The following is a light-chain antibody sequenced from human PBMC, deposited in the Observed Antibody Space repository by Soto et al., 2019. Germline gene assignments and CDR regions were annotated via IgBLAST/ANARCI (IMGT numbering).Light chain of an antibody. CDR3: QSFDSSLSGVV. CDR2: ANS. V-gene: IGLV1-40*01. J-gene: IGLJ2*01. CDR1: SSNLGAGYD. Sequence: QSALTQPPSVSGAPGQRVTISCTGNSSNLGAGYDVNWYQQLPGTAPKLLIYANSNRPSGVPVRISGSKSATAASLAITGLQAEDESDYYCQSFDSSLSGVVFGGGTKLTVL.